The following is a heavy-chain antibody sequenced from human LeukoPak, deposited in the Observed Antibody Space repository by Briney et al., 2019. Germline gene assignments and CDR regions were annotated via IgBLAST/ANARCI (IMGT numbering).Heavy chain of an antibody. D-gene: IGHD6-19*01. CDR1: GFTFSSYG. CDR3: ARDQQQWLTGDFDY. V-gene: IGHV3-33*01. CDR2: IWYDGSNR. J-gene: IGHJ4*02. Sequence: PGGSLRLSCAASGFTFSSYGMHWVRQAPGKGLEWVAVIWYDGSNRYYADSVKGRLTISRDNSKNTLYLQMNSLRAEDTAVYYCARDQQQWLTGDFDYWGQGTLVTVSS.